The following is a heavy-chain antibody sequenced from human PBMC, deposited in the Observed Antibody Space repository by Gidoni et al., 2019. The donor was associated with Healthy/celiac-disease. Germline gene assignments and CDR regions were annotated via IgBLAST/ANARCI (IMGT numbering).Heavy chain of an antibody. CDR3: ARDVDGVFGELSFDY. CDR1: GYTSTSYG. V-gene: IGHV1-18*01. CDR2: ISSYNGNT. J-gene: IGHJ4*02. Sequence: QVQLVQSGAEVKKPGASVKVSCKAYGYTSTSYGISWVRQAPGQGLEWMGWISSYNGNTNYAQKLQGRVTMTTDTSTSTAYMELRSLRSDDTAVYYCARDVDGVFGELSFDYWGQGTLVTVSS. D-gene: IGHD3-10*02.